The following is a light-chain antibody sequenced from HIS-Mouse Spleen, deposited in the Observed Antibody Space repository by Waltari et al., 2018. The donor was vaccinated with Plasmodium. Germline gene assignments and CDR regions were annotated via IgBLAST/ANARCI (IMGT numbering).Light chain of an antibody. CDR2: GAS. CDR3: QQYNNWPRGT. J-gene: IGKJ1*01. Sequence: EIVMTQSQATLSVSPGERATLSCMASQSVSSNLAWYQQKPGQAPRLLIYGASTRATGIPARFSGSGSGTEFTLTISSMQSEDFAVYYCQQYNNWPRGTFGQGTKVEIK. V-gene: IGKV3-15*01. CDR1: QSVSSN.